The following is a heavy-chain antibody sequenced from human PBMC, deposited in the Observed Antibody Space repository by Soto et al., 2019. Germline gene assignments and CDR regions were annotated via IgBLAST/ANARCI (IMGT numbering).Heavy chain of an antibody. V-gene: IGHV1-2*02. D-gene: IGHD3-3*01. Sequence: QVQLVQSGAELKKPGASVKVSCKSSGYTFIDFYIHWVRQAPGQGLEWMGWINPNTGGAVYAQKFLGRVTMTRDTSISTAYMELSRLRSDDTATYFCATLTYDDFWSGSYWGQGTLVTVSS. CDR2: INPNTGGA. CDR3: ATLTYDDFWSGSY. J-gene: IGHJ4*02. CDR1: GYTFIDFY.